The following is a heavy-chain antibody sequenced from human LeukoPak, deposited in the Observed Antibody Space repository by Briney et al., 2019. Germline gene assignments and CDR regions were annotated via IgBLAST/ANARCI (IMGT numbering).Heavy chain of an antibody. CDR3: ARGGSSGWYRWWFDP. V-gene: IGHV1-2*02. J-gene: IGHJ5*02. CDR1: GYTFSGYY. CDR2: INPNSGGT. Sequence: ASVKVSCKASGYTFSGYYMHWVRQAPGQGLEWMGWINPNSGGTNYAHKVQGKVTMTRDTSITTGYMELTRLRSDDTAVYYCARGGSSGWYRWWFDPWGQGTLVTVSS. D-gene: IGHD6-19*01.